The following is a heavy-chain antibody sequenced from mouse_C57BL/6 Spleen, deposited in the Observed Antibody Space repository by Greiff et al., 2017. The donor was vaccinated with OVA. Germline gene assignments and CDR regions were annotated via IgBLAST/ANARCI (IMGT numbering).Heavy chain of an antibody. D-gene: IGHD2-1*01. CDR1: GYTFTDYN. Sequence: EVQLVESGPELVKPGASVKIPCKASGYTFTDYNMDWVKQSHGKSLEWIGDINPNNGGTNYNQKFKGKATLTVDKSSSTAYMELRSLTSEDTAVYYYASRNYYYGNSPFAYWGQGTLVTVSA. J-gene: IGHJ3*01. CDR3: ASRNYYYGNSPFAY. V-gene: IGHV1-18*01. CDR2: INPNNGGT.